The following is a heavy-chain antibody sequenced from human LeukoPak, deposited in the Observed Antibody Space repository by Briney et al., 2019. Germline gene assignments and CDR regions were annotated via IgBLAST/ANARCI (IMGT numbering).Heavy chain of an antibody. Sequence: WETLPLTCAVYGGSFSGYYWSWIRQPPGKGLEWIGEINHSGSTNYNPSLKSRVTISVDTSKNQFSLKLSSVTAADTAVYYCARKDRYYYGSGSYGIDYWGQGTLVTVSS. CDR3: ARKDRYYYGSGSYGIDY. D-gene: IGHD3-10*01. CDR1: GGSFSGYY. CDR2: INHSGST. J-gene: IGHJ4*02. V-gene: IGHV4-34*01.